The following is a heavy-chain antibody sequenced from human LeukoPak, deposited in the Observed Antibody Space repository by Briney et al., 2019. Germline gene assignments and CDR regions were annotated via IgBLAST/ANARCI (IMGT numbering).Heavy chain of an antibody. CDR3: AALHGYAGYFDY. D-gene: IGHD5-12*01. CDR2: IRYDGSNK. CDR1: GFTFSSYG. V-gene: IGHV3-30*02. J-gene: IGHJ4*02. Sequence: PGGSLRLSCAASGFTFSSYGMHWVRQAPGKGLEWVAFIRYDGSNKYYADSVKGRFTISRDNSKNTLYLQMNSLRAEDTAVYYCAALHGYAGYFDYWGQGTLVTVSS.